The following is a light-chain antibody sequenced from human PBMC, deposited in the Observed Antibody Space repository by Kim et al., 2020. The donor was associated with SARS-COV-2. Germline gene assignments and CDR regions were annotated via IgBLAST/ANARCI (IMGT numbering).Light chain of an antibody. CDR3: QVSGSSTAWV. J-gene: IGLJ3*02. CDR1: KLGDKY. V-gene: IGLV3-1*01. CDR2: QDT. Sequence: ELTQPPSVSVSPGQTATITCSGDKLGDKYVCWYQQKPGQSPVLVIYQDTKRPSGIPERFSGSNSGNTATLTISGTQAMDEADYYCQVSGSSTAWVFGGGTQLTVL.